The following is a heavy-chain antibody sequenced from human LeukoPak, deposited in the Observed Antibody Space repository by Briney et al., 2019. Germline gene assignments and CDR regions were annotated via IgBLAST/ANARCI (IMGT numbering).Heavy chain of an antibody. V-gene: IGHV3-23*01. CDR2: ISGSGGST. CDR1: GFTFSSYA. J-gene: IGHJ4*02. Sequence: GGSLRLSCAASGFTFSSYATNWVRQALGKGLEWVSAISGSGGSTYYADSVKGRFTISRDNSKNTLYLQMNSLRAEDTAVYYCAKSLPSGNSDYWGQGTLVTVSS. D-gene: IGHD2-15*01. CDR3: AKSLPSGNSDY.